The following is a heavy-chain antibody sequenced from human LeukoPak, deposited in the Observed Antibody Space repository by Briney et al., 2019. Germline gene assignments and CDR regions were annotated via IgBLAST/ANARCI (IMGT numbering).Heavy chain of an antibody. CDR1: GYSISSGYY. D-gene: IGHD1-1*01. CDR3: ARPMEGIWQPLDY. Sequence: PSETLSLTCTVSGYSISSGYYWGWIRQPPGKGLEWIGSIYHSGSTYYNPSLKSRVTISVDTSKNQFSLKLSSVTAADTAVYYCARPMEGIWQPLDYWGQGTLVTVSS. V-gene: IGHV4-38-2*02. CDR2: IYHSGST. J-gene: IGHJ4*02.